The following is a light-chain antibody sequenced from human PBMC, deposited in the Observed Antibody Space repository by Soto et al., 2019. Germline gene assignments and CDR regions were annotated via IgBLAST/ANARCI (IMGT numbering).Light chain of an antibody. Sequence: DIQMTQSPSSLSASVGDRVTIICQASHDINNYLNWYQQEPGKAPKLLIYDSSNLEIGVPSRFSGSGYGTGFSFTISSLQPEDIATYYCQQFDNLPVTFGQGTRLEIK. CDR2: DSS. V-gene: IGKV1-33*01. J-gene: IGKJ5*01. CDR3: QQFDNLPVT. CDR1: HDINNY.